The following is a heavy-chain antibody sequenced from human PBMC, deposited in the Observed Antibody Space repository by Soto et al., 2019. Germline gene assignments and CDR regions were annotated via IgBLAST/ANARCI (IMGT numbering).Heavy chain of an antibody. Sequence: GGSLRLPCAASGFTFSSYAMHWVRQAPGKGLEWVAVISYDGSNKYYADSVKGRFTISRDNSKNTLYLQMNSLRAEDTAVYYCARDPITIFGVVQYYFDYWGQGTLVTASS. J-gene: IGHJ4*02. D-gene: IGHD3-3*01. CDR1: GFTFSSYA. CDR2: ISYDGSNK. V-gene: IGHV3-30-3*01. CDR3: ARDPITIFGVVQYYFDY.